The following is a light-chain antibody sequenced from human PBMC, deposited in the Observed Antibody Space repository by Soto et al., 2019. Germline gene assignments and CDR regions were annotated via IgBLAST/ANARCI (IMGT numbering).Light chain of an antibody. V-gene: IGKV3-20*01. Sequence: EIVLTQSPGTLSLSPGERATLSCRASQSVSSSYLAWYQQKPGQAPRLLIYGASSRATGIPDRFSGSGSGTDFTLTISRLEPEDFAVYYCQQYGSSTSSFGHGTKVDS. J-gene: IGKJ3*01. CDR3: QQYGSSTSS. CDR1: QSVSSSY. CDR2: GAS.